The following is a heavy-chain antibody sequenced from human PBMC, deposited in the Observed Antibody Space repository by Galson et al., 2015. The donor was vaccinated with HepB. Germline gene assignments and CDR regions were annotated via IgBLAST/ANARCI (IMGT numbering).Heavy chain of an antibody. CDR2: IDPSDSYT. Sequence: QSGAEVKKPGESLRISCKGSGYSFTSYWISWVRQMPGKGLEWMGRIDPSDSYTNYSPSFQGHVTISADKSISTAYLQWSSLKASDTAMYYCARPALLWFGERPRYYYYGMDVWGQGTTVTVSS. V-gene: IGHV5-10-1*01. J-gene: IGHJ6*02. CDR1: GYSFTSYW. D-gene: IGHD3-10*01. CDR3: ARPALLWFGERPRYYYYGMDV.